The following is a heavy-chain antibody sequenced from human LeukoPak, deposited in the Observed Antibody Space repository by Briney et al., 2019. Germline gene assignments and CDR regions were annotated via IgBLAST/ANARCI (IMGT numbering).Heavy chain of an antibody. J-gene: IGHJ4*02. D-gene: IGHD5-18*01. CDR2: ITFGTT. V-gene: IGHV4-59*01. CDR3: ARDKAHTYGYYFDP. Sequence: PSETLSLTCSVSGGAIRTYYWNWIRQRPGRGLEWIGHITFGTTNNNPSPRRRVTISADTSKNQNSLTLTSVTAVAAAVYYCARDKAHTYGYYFDPWGQGTQVLVSS. CDR1: GGAIRTYY.